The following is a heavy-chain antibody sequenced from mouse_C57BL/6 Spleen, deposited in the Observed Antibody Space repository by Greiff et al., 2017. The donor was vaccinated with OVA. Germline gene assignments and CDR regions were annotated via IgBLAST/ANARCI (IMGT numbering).Heavy chain of an antibody. CDR1: GYTFTDYY. V-gene: IGHV1-26*01. CDR3: ARRNGYDEGDYYAMDY. D-gene: IGHD2-2*01. CDR2: INPNNGGT. Sequence: EVQLQQSGPELVKPGASVKISCKASGYTFTDYYMNWVKQSHGKSLEWIGDINPNNGGTSYNQKFKGKATLTVDKSSSTAYMELRSLTSEDSAVYYCARRNGYDEGDYYAMDYWGQGTSVTVSS. J-gene: IGHJ4*01.